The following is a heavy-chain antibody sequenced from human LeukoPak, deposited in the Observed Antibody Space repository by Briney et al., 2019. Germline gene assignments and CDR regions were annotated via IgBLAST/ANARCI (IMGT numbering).Heavy chain of an antibody. CDR2: IYYSGST. V-gene: IGHV4-59*01. J-gene: IGHJ4*02. CDR1: GGSISSYY. D-gene: IGHD5-18*01. Sequence: SETLSLTCTVSGGSISSYYWSWIRQPPGKGLEWIGYIYYSGSTNYNPSLKSRVTISVDTSKNQFSLKLSSVTAADTAVYYCARDGYSYGFDYWGQGTLVTVSS. CDR3: ARDGYSYGFDY.